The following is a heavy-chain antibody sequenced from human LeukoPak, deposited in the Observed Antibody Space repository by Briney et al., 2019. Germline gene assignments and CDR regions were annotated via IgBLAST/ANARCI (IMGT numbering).Heavy chain of an antibody. D-gene: IGHD5-24*01. Sequence: ASVKVSCKASGYTFTSYYMHWVRQAPGQGLEWMGIINPSGGSTSYAQKFQGRVTMTRDTSTSTVYMELSSLRSEDTAVYYCARDSGDGYGLNWFDPWGQGTLVTVSS. J-gene: IGHJ5*02. CDR1: GYTFTSYY. CDR2: INPSGGST. V-gene: IGHV1-46*01. CDR3: ARDSGDGYGLNWFDP.